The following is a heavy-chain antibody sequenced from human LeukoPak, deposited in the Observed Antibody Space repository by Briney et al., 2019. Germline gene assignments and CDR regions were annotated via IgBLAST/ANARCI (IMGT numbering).Heavy chain of an antibody. Sequence: ASVKVSCKASGYTFTSYDINWVRQATGRGRAWMGWMNPNSGNTGYAQNFQGRVTMTRNTSISTAYMELSSLRSEDTAVYYCARDDYDFWSGRDYYYYMDVWGKGTTVTVSS. V-gene: IGHV1-8*01. CDR2: MNPNSGNT. J-gene: IGHJ6*03. CDR1: GYTFTSYD. D-gene: IGHD3-3*01. CDR3: ARDDYDFWSGRDYYYYMDV.